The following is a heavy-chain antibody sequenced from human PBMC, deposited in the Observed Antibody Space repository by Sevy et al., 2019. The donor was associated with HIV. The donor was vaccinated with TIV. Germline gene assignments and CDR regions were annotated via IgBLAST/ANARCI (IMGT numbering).Heavy chain of an antibody. CDR2: MSPGDSDP. V-gene: IGHV5-51*01. Sequence: GESLKISCKGSAYTFTTHWIGWVRQMPGNGLEWMGIMSPGDSDPRYSPSFQGQVTMSVDKSVSTAYLQWHSLETSDTAIYYCARLDSYSISWSPRYYFDYWGQGTLVTVSS. D-gene: IGHD3-3*02. CDR1: AYTFTTHW. CDR3: ARLDSYSISWSPRYYFDY. J-gene: IGHJ4*02.